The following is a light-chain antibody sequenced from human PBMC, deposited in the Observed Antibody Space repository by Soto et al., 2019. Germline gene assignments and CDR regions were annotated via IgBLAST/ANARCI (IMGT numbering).Light chain of an antibody. J-gene: IGKJ2*01. CDR2: KAS. V-gene: IGKV1-5*03. Sequence: DIQMTQSPSTLSASVGDRVTITCRASQSISSWLAWYQQKPGKAPNLLIYKASSLESGVPSRFSGSGSGTEFTLTISSLQPDDFATYYCQHYNSYYPPYTFGQGTKLEIK. CDR1: QSISSW. CDR3: QHYNSYYPPYT.